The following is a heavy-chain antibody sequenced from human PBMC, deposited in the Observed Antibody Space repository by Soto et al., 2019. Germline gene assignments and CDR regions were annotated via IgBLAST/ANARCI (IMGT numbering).Heavy chain of an antibody. J-gene: IGHJ6*03. CDR1: GFSFFTYA. CDR2: ISASGTQT. Sequence: EVQLLDSGGGLGQSGGSLRLSCAAYGFSFFTYAMTWVRQAPGKGLEWVSTISASGTQTYYADSVKGRFTISRDNSENTLFLQMNSLRVEDTAVYYCGKGGGSGYFAHHYIDVWAKGTTVTVSS. V-gene: IGHV3-23*01. D-gene: IGHD3-3*01. CDR3: GKGGGSGYFAHHYIDV.